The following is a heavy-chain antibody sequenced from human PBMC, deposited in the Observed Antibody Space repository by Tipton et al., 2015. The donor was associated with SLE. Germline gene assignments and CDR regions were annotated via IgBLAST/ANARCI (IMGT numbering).Heavy chain of an antibody. CDR3: ARVPRSGSYTQPD. D-gene: IGHD1-26*01. Sequence: TLSLTCAVYGGSFSGYYWSWIRQPPGKGLEWIGEINHSGSTNYNPSLKSRVTISVDTPKNQFSLKLSSVTAADTAVYYCARVPRSGSYTQPDWGQGTLVTVSS. J-gene: IGHJ4*02. V-gene: IGHV4-34*01. CDR2: INHSGST. CDR1: GGSFSGYY.